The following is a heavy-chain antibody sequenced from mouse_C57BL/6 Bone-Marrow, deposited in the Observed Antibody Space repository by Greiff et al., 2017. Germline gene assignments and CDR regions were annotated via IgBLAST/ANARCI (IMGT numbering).Heavy chain of an antibody. CDR2: IYPGSGST. Sequence: QVQLQQPGAELVKPGASVKMSCKASGYTFTSYWITWVKQRPGQGLEWIGDIYPGSGSTNYNEKFKSKATLTVDTSSSTAYMQLSSLTSEDSAVYYCARGGLYDGYYWYFDGWGTGTTVTVSS. CDR1: GYTFTSYW. V-gene: IGHV1-55*01. CDR3: ARGGLYDGYYWYFDG. J-gene: IGHJ1*03. D-gene: IGHD2-3*01.